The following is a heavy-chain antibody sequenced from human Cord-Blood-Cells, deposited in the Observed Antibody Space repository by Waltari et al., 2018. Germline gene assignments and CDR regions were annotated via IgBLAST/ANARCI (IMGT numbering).Heavy chain of an antibody. Sequence: VQLQQWGAGLLKPSETLSLTCAVYGGSFSGYYWSWIRQPQGKGLEGMGEINHSGSTNNDPSRKSQVTRSVETSKNQFSLKLSSVTAADTAVYYCARHALGGNCSGGSCYFDYWGQGTLVTVSS. CDR3: ARHALGGNCSGGSCYFDY. J-gene: IGHJ4*02. CDR1: GGSFSGYY. CDR2: INHSGST. D-gene: IGHD2-15*01. V-gene: IGHV4-34*01.